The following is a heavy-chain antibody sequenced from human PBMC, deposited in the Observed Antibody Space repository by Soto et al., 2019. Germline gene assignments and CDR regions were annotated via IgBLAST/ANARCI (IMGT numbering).Heavy chain of an antibody. CDR3: ARDGRQLWPYYFDY. CDR2: ISAYNGNT. J-gene: IGHJ4*02. V-gene: IGHV1-18*04. D-gene: IGHD5-18*01. Sequence: ASVKVSCKASGYTFTSYGISWVRQAPGQGLEWMGWISAYNGNTNYARKLQGRVTMTTDTSTSTAYMELRSLRSDDTAVYYCARDGRQLWPYYFDYWGQGTLVTVSS. CDR1: GYTFTSYG.